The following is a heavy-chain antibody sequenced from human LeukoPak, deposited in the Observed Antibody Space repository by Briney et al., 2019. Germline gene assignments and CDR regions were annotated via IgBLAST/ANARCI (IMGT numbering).Heavy chain of an antibody. Sequence: GGSLRLSCAASGFTFSSYSMHWVRQTPGKGLEWVAVISYDGSNKYYADSVKGRFTISRDSSKSTLYLQMSSLRAEDTAVYYCAKDRSNNFDYWGQGTLVTVSS. CDR3: AKDRSNNFDY. CDR1: GFTFSSYS. J-gene: IGHJ4*02. CDR2: ISYDGSNK. V-gene: IGHV3-30*18.